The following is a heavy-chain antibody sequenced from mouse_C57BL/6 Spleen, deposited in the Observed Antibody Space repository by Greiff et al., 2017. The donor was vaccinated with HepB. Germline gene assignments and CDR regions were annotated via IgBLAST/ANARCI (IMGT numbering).Heavy chain of an antibody. CDR2: INPNYGTT. Sequence: EVQLQQSGPELVKPGASVRISCKASGYSFTDYNMNWVKQINGKSLEWIGVINPNYGTTNYNQKLKGKATLTVDQSSSTAYMQLNSLTSEDSAVYYCAKRSGIYDAMDYWGQGTSVTVSS. CDR1: GYSFTDYN. J-gene: IGHJ4*01. CDR3: AKRSGIYDAMDY. D-gene: IGHD1-3*01. V-gene: IGHV1-39*01.